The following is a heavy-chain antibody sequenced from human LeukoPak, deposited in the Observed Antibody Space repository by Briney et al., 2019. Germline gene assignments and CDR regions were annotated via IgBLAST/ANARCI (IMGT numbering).Heavy chain of an antibody. D-gene: IGHD6-13*01. V-gene: IGHV1-2*06. J-gene: IGHJ4*02. CDR1: GYIFTGYY. CDR2: INPNTGGT. CDR3: VRDSGRAAANR. Sequence: ASVKVSCKTSGYIFTGYYIHWVRQAPGQGLEWLGRINPNTGGTDFAQKFQGRVTLTRDTSITTAYMDLTKLTSDDSAVYYCVRDSGRAAANRWGQGTLVTVS.